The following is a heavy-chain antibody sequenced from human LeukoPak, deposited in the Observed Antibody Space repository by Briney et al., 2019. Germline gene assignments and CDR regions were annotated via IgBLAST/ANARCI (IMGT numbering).Heavy chain of an antibody. CDR3: ARGGRYGDPTSFDY. J-gene: IGHJ4*02. D-gene: IGHD4-17*01. V-gene: IGHV4-59*01. Sequence: PSETLSLTCTVSGGSLSSDYCSWIRQPPGKGLEWIGYIYYSGSTNYNPSLKSRVTISVDTSKNQFSLKLSSVTAADTAVYYCARGGRYGDPTSFDYWGQGTLVTVSS. CDR2: IYYSGST. CDR1: GGSLSSDY.